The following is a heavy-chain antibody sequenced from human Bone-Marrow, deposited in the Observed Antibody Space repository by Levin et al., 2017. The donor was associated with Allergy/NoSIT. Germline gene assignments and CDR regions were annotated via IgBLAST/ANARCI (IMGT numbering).Heavy chain of an antibody. V-gene: IGHV4-59*01. Sequence: PSETLSLTCAVSGGSISRYSWSWIRQSPGKGLEWIGYMYDNGNTKDNPSLKSRVTISADTSKNHFSLKVSSVTAADTAVYYCARRSARATVTTLSFPFDYWGQGTLVTVSS. CDR1: GGSISRYS. CDR2: MYDNGNT. CDR3: ARRSARATVTTLSFPFDY. J-gene: IGHJ4*02. D-gene: IGHD4-11*01.